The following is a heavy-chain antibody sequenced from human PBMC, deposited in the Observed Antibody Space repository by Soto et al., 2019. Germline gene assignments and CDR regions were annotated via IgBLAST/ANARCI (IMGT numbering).Heavy chain of an antibody. Sequence: QVQLVQSGAEVKKPGASVKVSCKASGYTFTSYYMHWVRQAPGQGLEWMGIINPSGGSTSYAQKFQGRVTMTRDTSTSTVDMELSSLRSEDTAVSYCARDGYSSSNYYYYGMDVWGQGTTVTVSS. D-gene: IGHD6-6*01. CDR2: INPSGGST. CDR1: GYTFTSYY. CDR3: ARDGYSSSNYYYYGMDV. J-gene: IGHJ6*02. V-gene: IGHV1-46*01.